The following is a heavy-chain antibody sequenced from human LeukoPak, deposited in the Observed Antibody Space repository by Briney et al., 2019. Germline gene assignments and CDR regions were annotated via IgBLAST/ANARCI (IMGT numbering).Heavy chain of an antibody. Sequence: ASVKVSCKASGGTFSSYAISWVRQAPGQGLEWMGRIIPILGIANYAQKFQGRVTMTTDTSTSTAYMELRSLRSDDTAVYYCARDGYGDFPYNWFDPWGQGTLVTVSS. CDR3: ARDGYGDFPYNWFDP. V-gene: IGHV1-69*04. CDR2: IIPILGIA. CDR1: GGTFSSYA. J-gene: IGHJ5*02. D-gene: IGHD4-17*01.